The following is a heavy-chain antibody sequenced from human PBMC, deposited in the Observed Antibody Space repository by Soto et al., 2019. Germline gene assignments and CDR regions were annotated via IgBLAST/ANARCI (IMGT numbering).Heavy chain of an antibody. CDR3: ARDRGATVTTDNGYWFDP. CDR2: IYTSGST. CDR1: GGSISSYY. V-gene: IGHV4-4*07. J-gene: IGHJ5*02. D-gene: IGHD4-17*01. Sequence: ETLSLTCTVSGGSISSYYWSWIRQPAGKGLEWIGRIYTSGSTNYNPSLKSRVTMSVDTSKNQFSLKLSSVTAADTAVYYCARDRGATVTTDNGYWFDPWGQGTLVTVSS.